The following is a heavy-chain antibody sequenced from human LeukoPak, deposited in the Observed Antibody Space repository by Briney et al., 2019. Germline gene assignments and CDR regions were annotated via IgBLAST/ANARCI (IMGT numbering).Heavy chain of an antibody. J-gene: IGHJ4*02. Sequence: SETLSLTCTVSGGSISSSSYYWGWIRQPPGKGLEWIGSIYYSGSTYYNPSLKSRVTISVDTSKNQFSLKLSSVTAADTAVYYCARDFMSSGGYDYWGQGTLVTVSS. CDR1: GGSISSSSYY. D-gene: IGHD3-16*01. V-gene: IGHV4-39*07. CDR2: IYYSGST. CDR3: ARDFMSSGGYDY.